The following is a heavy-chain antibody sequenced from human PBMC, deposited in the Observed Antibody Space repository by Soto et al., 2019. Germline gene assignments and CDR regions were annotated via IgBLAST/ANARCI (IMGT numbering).Heavy chain of an antibody. CDR2: IYSGGST. CDR1: GFTVSSNY. CDR3: ARGSSTIYVLAYYFDY. J-gene: IGHJ4*02. Sequence: GGSLRLSCAASGFTVSSNYMSWVRQAPGKGLEWVSVIYSGGSTYYADSVKGRFTISRHNSKNTLYLQMNSLGAEDTAVYYCARGSSTIYVLAYYFDYWGQGTLVTVSS. D-gene: IGHD3-3*01. V-gene: IGHV3-53*04.